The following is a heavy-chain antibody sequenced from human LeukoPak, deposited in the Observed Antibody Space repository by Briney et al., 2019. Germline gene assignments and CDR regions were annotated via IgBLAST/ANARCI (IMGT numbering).Heavy chain of an antibody. V-gene: IGHV1-46*01. CDR1: GYTFTSYY. D-gene: IGHD1-26*01. Sequence: ASVKVSCKASGYTFTSYYMHWVRQAPGQGLEWMGIINPSGGSTNYAQKLQGRVTMTTDTSTSTAYMELRSLRSDDTAVYFCARGLGGAAHFDYWGQGTLVTVSS. CDR3: ARGLGGAAHFDY. J-gene: IGHJ4*02. CDR2: INPSGGST.